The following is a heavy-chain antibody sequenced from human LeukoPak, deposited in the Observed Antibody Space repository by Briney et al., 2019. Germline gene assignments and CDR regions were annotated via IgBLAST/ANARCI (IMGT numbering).Heavy chain of an antibody. CDR1: GYTFTSYG. V-gene: IGHV1-18*01. Sequence: ASVKVSCKASGYTFTSYGISWVRQAPGQGLEWMGWISAYNGNTNYAQKLQGRVTMTTDTSTSTAYMELRSLRSDDTAVYYCAREGGADFWSGYWPSYYYGMDVWGQGTTVTVSS. CDR2: ISAYNGNT. D-gene: IGHD3-3*01. J-gene: IGHJ6*02. CDR3: AREGGADFWSGYWPSYYYGMDV.